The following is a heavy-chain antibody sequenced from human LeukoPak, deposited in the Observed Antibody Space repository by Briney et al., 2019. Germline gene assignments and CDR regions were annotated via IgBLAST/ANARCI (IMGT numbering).Heavy chain of an antibody. J-gene: IGHJ4*02. V-gene: IGHV3-30-3*01. D-gene: IGHD3-3*01. CDR2: ISYDGSNK. CDR1: GFTFSSYA. Sequence: GGSLRLSCAASGFTFSSYAMHWVRQAPGKGLEWVAVISYDGSNKYYADSVKGRFTISRDNSKNTLYLQMNSLRAEDTAVYYCVKEASWSGYYITYYFDYWGQGTLVTVSS. CDR3: VKEASWSGYYITYYFDY.